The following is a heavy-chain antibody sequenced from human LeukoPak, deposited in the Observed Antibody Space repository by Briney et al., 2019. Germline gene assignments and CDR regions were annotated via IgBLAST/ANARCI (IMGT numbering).Heavy chain of an antibody. D-gene: IGHD6-19*01. CDR3: ARACSSGWYAGNWLDP. CDR1: GYTFTSYD. Sequence: GASVKVSCKASGYTFTSYDINWVRQATGQGLEWMGWMNPNSGNTGYAQKFQGRVTMTRNTSISTAYIELSSLRSEDTAVYYCARACSSGWYAGNWLDPWGQGTLVTVSS. V-gene: IGHV1-8*01. CDR2: MNPNSGNT. J-gene: IGHJ5*02.